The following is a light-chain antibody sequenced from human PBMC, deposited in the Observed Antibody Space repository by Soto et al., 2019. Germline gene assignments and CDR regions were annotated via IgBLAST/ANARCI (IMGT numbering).Light chain of an antibody. V-gene: IGLV2-14*01. CDR2: EVS. J-gene: IGLJ1*01. CDR1: SSDVGGYNY. Sequence: QSALTQPASVSRSPGQSITISCTGTSSDVGGYNYVSWYQQHPGKAPKLMIYEVSNRPSGVSNRFSGSKSGNTASLTISGLQDEDEADYYCSSYTSSSTYVFGTGTKLTVL. CDR3: SSYTSSSTYV.